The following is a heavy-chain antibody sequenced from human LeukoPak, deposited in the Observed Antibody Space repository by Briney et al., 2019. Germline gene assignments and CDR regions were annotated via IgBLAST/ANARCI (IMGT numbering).Heavy chain of an antibody. Sequence: PGGSLRLSCAASGFTFTSYWMSWVRQAPGKGLEWVANIKQDGSEKYYVDSVKGRFTISRDKAKNSLYLQMNSLRAEDTAVYYCATSYGDYLFDCWGQGTLVTVSS. CDR2: IKQDGSEK. V-gene: IGHV3-7*02. D-gene: IGHD4-17*01. CDR1: GFTFTSYW. CDR3: ATSYGDYLFDC. J-gene: IGHJ4*02.